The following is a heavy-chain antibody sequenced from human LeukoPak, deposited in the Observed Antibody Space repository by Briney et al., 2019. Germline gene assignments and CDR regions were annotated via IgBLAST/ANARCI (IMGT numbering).Heavy chain of an antibody. D-gene: IGHD5-12*01. CDR1: GYTFTSYD. CDR2: MNPNSGNT. CDR3: ARMEIVATLKFYYYYGMDV. Sequence: ASVKVSRKASGYTFTSYDINWVRQATGQGLEWMGWMNPNSGNTGYAQKFQGRVTMTRNTFISTAYMELSSLRSEDTAVYYCARMEIVATLKFYYYYGMDVWGQGTTVTVSS. J-gene: IGHJ6*02. V-gene: IGHV1-8*01.